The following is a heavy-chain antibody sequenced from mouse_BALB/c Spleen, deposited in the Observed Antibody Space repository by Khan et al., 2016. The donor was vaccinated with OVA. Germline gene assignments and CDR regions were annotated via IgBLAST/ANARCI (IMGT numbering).Heavy chain of an antibody. CDR2: IDPSDSET. D-gene: IGHD2-13*01. CDR3: ARGDGDTLYWYFDV. CDR1: GYTFTSYW. Sequence: QVQLQQSGAELVRPGASVKLSCKASGYTFTSYWMNWVKQRPGQGLEWIGKIDPSDSETHYNQMFKDKATLTVDKSSSTAYMQLSSLTSEDSAVYDCARGDGDTLYWYFDVWGAGTTVTVSS. J-gene: IGHJ1*01. V-gene: IGHV1-61*01.